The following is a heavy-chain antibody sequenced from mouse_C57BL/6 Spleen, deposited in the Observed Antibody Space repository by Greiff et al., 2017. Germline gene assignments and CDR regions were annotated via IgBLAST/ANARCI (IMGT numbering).Heavy chain of an antibody. D-gene: IGHD1-1*01. CDR2: IDPSDSYT. CDR3: ARRTAELARDLDY. V-gene: IGHV1-50*01. Sequence: VQLQQPGAELVKPGASVKLSCKASGYTFTSYWMQWVKQRPGQGLEWIGEIDPSDSYTNYNQKFKGKATLTVDTSSSTAYMQLSSLTSEDSAVYYCARRTAELARDLDYWGQGTTLTVSS. J-gene: IGHJ2*01. CDR1: GYTFTSYW.